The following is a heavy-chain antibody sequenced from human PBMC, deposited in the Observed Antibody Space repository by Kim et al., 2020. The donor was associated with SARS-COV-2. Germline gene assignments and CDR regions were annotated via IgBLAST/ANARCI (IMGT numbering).Heavy chain of an antibody. Sequence: GGSLRLSCVASGFTFSTFWMSWVRQAPGKGLEWVANINQHGSETKYVDSVKGRFTIFRDNGKDSVYLQMNNLRAEDRAVYYCASDAWAQGWTDGFDYWGQGTLVTVSS. D-gene: IGHD1-26*01. J-gene: IGHJ4*02. V-gene: IGHV3-7*01. CDR1: GFTFSTFW. CDR2: INQHGSET. CDR3: ASDAWAQGWTDGFDY.